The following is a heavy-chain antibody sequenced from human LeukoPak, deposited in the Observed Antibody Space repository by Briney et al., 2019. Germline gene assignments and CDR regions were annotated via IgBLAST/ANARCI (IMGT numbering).Heavy chain of an antibody. D-gene: IGHD1-26*01. CDR1: GFTFSSYA. Sequence: GGSLRLSCAASGFTFSSYAMHWVRQAPGKGLDWVAVISYDGSNKYYADSVKGRFTISIDNSKNTLYLQMNSVRAEDTAVYYCTTDWGSYGTGYFDYWGQGTLVSVSS. CDR3: TTDWGSYGTGYFDY. J-gene: IGHJ4*02. CDR2: ISYDGSNK. V-gene: IGHV3-30*04.